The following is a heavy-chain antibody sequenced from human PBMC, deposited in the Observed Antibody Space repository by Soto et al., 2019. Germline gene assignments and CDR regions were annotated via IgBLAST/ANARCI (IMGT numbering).Heavy chain of an antibody. V-gene: IGHV2-5*02. CDR2: IYWDDDK. CDR1: GFSLSTSGVG. D-gene: IGHD3-10*01. Sequence: ESGPTLVNPTQTLTLTCTFSGFSLSTSGVGVGWIRQPPGKALEWLALIYWDDDKRYSPSLKSRLTITKDTSKNQVVLTMTNMDPVDTATYYCAHARITMVRGVIITQPYYFDYWGQGTLVTVSS. J-gene: IGHJ4*02. CDR3: AHARITMVRGVIITQPYYFDY.